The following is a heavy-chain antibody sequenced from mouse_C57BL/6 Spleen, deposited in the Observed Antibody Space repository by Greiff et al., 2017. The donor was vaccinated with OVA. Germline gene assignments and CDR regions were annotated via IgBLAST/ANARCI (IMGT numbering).Heavy chain of an antibody. CDR2: INYDGSST. Sequence: EVKVEESEGGLVQPGSSMKLSCTVSGFTFSDYYMAWVRQVPEKGLEWVANINYDGSSTYYLDSLKSRFIISRDNAKNILYLQMSSLKSEDTATYYCARVYDGYQGYYFDYWGQGTTLTVSS. V-gene: IGHV5-16*01. CDR3: ARVYDGYQGYYFDY. CDR1: GFTFSDYY. J-gene: IGHJ2*01. D-gene: IGHD2-3*01.